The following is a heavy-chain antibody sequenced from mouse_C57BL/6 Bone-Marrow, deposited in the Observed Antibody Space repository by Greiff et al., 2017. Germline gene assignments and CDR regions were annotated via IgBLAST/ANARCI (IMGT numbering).Heavy chain of an antibody. CDR1: GYTFTDHT. CDR3: ARRWLLRRTWFAY. CDR2: IYPRDGST. Sequence: VKLMESDAELVKPGASVKISCKVSGYTFTDHTIHWMKQRPEQGLEWIGYIYPRDGSTKYNEKFKGKATLTADKSSSTAYMQLNSLTSEDSAVYFCARRWLLRRTWFAYWGQGTLVTVSA. D-gene: IGHD2-3*01. V-gene: IGHV1-78*01. J-gene: IGHJ3*01.